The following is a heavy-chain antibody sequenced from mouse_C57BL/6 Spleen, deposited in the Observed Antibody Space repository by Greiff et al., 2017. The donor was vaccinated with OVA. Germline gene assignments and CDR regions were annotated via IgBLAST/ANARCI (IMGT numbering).Heavy chain of an antibody. J-gene: IGHJ1*03. CDR3: ARFHWYFDV. V-gene: IGHV3-6*01. Sequence: DVQLQESGPGLVKPSQSLSLTCSVTGYSITSGYYWNWIRQFPGNKLEWMGYISYDGSNNYNPSLKNRISITRDTSKNQFFLKLNSVTTEDTATYYCARFHWYFDVWGTGTTVTVSS. CDR1: GYSITSGYY. CDR2: ISYDGSN.